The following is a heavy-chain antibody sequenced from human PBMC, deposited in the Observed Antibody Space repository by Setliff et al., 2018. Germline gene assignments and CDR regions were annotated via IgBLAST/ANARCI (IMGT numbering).Heavy chain of an antibody. CDR2: IYSSGST. D-gene: IGHD5-18*01. CDR1: GHSISSGYY. J-gene: IGHJ4*02. CDR3: ARQVDTPMAPIDY. Sequence: KPSETLSLTCAVSGHSISSGYYWGWIRRSAGNKLEWIGHIYSSGSTEYNPSLKSRVTMSIDASKNQLSLKLSSVTAADSAIYYCARQVDTPMAPIDYWGQGTLVTVSS. V-gene: IGHV4-38-2*01.